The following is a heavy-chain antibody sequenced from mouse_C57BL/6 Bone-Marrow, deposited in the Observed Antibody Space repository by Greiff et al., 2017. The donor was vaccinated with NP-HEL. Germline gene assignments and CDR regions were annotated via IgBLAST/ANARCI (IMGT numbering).Heavy chain of an antibody. V-gene: IGHV1-81*01. CDR2: IYPRSGNT. CDR1: GYTFTSYG. J-gene: IGHJ3*01. CDR3: ARVGNFLWRGFAY. D-gene: IGHD3-3*01. Sequence: QVHVKQSGAELARPGASVKLSCKASGYTFTSYGISWVKQRTGQGLEWIGEIYPRSGNTYYNEKFKGKATLTEDKSSRTAYMELRRRTSEDSAVDFFARVGNFLWRGFAYWGQGTLVTVSA.